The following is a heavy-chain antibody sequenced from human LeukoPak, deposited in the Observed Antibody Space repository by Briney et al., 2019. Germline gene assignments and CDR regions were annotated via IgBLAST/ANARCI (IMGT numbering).Heavy chain of an antibody. CDR3: ARASAAAGTEGY. CDR2: ISSSSSTI. D-gene: IGHD6-13*01. J-gene: IGHJ4*02. Sequence: GGSLRLSCAASGFTFSSYSMNWVRQAPGKGLEWGSYISSSSSTIYYADSVKGRFTISRDNAKNSLYLQMNSLRAEDTAVYYCARASAAAGTEGYWGQGTLVTVSS. V-gene: IGHV3-48*01. CDR1: GFTFSSYS.